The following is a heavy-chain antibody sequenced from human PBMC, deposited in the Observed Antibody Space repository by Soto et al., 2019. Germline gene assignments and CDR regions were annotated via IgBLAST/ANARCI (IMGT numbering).Heavy chain of an antibody. D-gene: IGHD6-19*01. J-gene: IGHJ4*02. CDR1: GFSLSNARMG. CDR3: ARIRRSSGWYDSDY. Sequence: QVTLKESGPVLVKPTETPTLTCTVSGFSLSNARMGVSWIRQPPGKALEWLAHIFSNDEKSYSTSLKSRLTISKDTSKSQVVLTMTNMDPVGTATYSCARIRRSSGWYDSDYWGQGTLVTVSS. CDR2: IFSNDEK. V-gene: IGHV2-26*01.